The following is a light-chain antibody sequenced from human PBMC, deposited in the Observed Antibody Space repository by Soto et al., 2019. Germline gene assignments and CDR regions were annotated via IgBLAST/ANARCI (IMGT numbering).Light chain of an antibody. V-gene: IGLV1-40*01. J-gene: IGLJ2*01. CDR1: SSNIGADYD. Sequence: QSALTQPPSVSGAPGQRVIISCTGSSSNIGADYDVHWYQQLPGTAPKLLIYRNDNRPSGVPDRFSASKSGTSASLAITGLQAEDEADYYCQSYDSSLSGVVFGGGTKLTVL. CDR3: QSYDSSLSGVV. CDR2: RND.